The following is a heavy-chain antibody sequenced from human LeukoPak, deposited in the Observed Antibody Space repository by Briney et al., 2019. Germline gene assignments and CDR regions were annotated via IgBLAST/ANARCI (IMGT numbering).Heavy chain of an antibody. Sequence: SGGSLRLSCAASGFTFSSYNMKWVRQAPGKGLEWVSSISRSSSYIYYADSMKGRFTISRDNSKNTLYLQMNSLRAEDTAVYYCAKDSLWRGYSYGAFDYWGQGTLVTVSS. CDR1: GFTFSSYN. CDR2: ISRSSSYI. CDR3: AKDSLWRGYSYGAFDY. V-gene: IGHV3-21*01. J-gene: IGHJ4*02. D-gene: IGHD5-18*01.